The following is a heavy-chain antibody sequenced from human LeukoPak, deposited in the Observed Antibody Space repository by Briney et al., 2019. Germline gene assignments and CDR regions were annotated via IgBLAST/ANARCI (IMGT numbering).Heavy chain of an antibody. CDR1: GGSISSYY. D-gene: IGHD2-2*01. Sequence: PSETLSLTCTVSGGSISSYYWSWIRQPPGKGLEWVGYMYYNRSTNYNPSLKSRVTISVDTSKNQFSLRLSSVTAADTAVYYCARDSTSSWSPRINWFDPWGQGTLVTVSS. CDR2: MYYNRST. V-gene: IGHV4-59*12. J-gene: IGHJ5*02. CDR3: ARDSTSSWSPRINWFDP.